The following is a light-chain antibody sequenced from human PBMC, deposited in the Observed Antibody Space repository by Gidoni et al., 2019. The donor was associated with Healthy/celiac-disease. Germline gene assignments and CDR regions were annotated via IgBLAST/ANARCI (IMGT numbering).Light chain of an antibody. J-gene: IGKJ4*01. CDR1: QSISSY. Sequence: SLSASVGDRVTITCRASQSISSYLNWYQQKPGKAPKLLIYAASSLQSGVPSRFSGSGSGTDFTLTISRLQPEDFATYYCQQSYSTPLTFGGGTKVEIK. CDR2: AAS. V-gene: IGKV1-39*01. CDR3: QQSYSTPLT.